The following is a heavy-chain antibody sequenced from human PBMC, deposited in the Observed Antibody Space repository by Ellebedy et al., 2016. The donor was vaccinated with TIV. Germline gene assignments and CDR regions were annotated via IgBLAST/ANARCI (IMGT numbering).Heavy chain of an antibody. CDR2: TSYDGTNK. CDR3: ARDGEFAPGGLDS. V-gene: IGHV3-30-3*01. J-gene: IGHJ4*02. CDR1: GFIFSDFN. D-gene: IGHD3-10*01. Sequence: GESLKISCAASGFIFSDFNMHWFRQAPGKGLEWVARTSYDGTNKYYVDSVQGRATISKDNSKNLLHLQMNRLRSDDTDVYYCARDGEFAPGGLDSWGQGTLVIVSS.